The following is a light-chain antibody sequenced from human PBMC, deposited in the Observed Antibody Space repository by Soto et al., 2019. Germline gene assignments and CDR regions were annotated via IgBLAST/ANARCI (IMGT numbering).Light chain of an antibody. CDR1: QSVSSSY. V-gene: IGKV3-20*01. Sequence: EIVLTQSPGTLSLSPGERATLSCRASQSVSSSYLAWYQQKSGQAPRLLIYGASNRATGIPDRFSGSGSGTDFTLTISRLEPEDFAVYYCQQYGSSPYTFGLGTKLEIK. J-gene: IGKJ2*01. CDR3: QQYGSSPYT. CDR2: GAS.